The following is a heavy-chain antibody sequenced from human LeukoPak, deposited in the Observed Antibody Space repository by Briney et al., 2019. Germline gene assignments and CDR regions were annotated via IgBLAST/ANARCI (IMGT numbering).Heavy chain of an antibody. CDR1: GFTFSSFN. V-gene: IGHV3-48*01. Sequence: GGSLRLSCAASGFTFSSFNMNWVRQAPGKGLEWVSYIASSSSTIYYADSVKGRFTISRDNAKNSLYLQMNSLRAEDTAVYYCARDRDIVVVPGYFYYYMDVWGKGTTVTVSS. CDR3: ARDRDIVVVPGYFYYYMDV. CDR2: IASSSSTI. D-gene: IGHD2-2*01. J-gene: IGHJ6*03.